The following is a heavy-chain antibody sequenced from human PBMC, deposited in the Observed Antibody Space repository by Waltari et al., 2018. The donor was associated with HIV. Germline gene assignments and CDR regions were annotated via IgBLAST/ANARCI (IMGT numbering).Heavy chain of an antibody. V-gene: IGHV3-48*03. CDR2: ISSSGSTI. CDR1: GFTFSNYE. Sequence: EVQLVESGGGLVQPGGSLRLSCAASGFTFSNYEMNWVRQAPGKGREWISYISSSGSTIYYADSVKGRLTISRDNAKNSLYVQMNSLRAEDTAVYYCARSGLYDTSGYYAPFGYWGQGTLVTVSS. D-gene: IGHD3-22*01. J-gene: IGHJ4*02. CDR3: ARSGLYDTSGYYAPFGY.